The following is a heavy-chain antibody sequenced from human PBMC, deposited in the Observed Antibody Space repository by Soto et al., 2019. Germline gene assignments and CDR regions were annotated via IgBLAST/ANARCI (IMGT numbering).Heavy chain of an antibody. Sequence: QVPLVQSGAEVKKPGASVKVSCKTSGYTFTDYHIYWLRQAPGQGLEWMGWINPNSGGTNYAQRFQDRVTMTRDTSISTAYVELSGLRSDDTAIYYCARDRTSVSKGVNWFDPWGQGTVVIVSS. CDR1: GYTFTDYH. J-gene: IGHJ5*02. CDR2: INPNSGGT. V-gene: IGHV1-2*02. D-gene: IGHD2-2*01. CDR3: ARDRTSVSKGVNWFDP.